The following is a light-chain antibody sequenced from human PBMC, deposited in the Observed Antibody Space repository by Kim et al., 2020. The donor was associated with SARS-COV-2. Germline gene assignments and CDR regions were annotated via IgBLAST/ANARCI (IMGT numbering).Light chain of an antibody. V-gene: IGLV3-1*01. Sequence: SYELTQPPSVSVSPGQTASITCSGDKLGDKYASWYQQKSGQYPVLVIHQDSKRPSGIPERFSGSNSGNTATLTISGTQAIDEADYYCQAWDSSTGVFGTG. CDR1: KLGDKY. J-gene: IGLJ1*01. CDR3: QAWDSSTGV. CDR2: QDS.